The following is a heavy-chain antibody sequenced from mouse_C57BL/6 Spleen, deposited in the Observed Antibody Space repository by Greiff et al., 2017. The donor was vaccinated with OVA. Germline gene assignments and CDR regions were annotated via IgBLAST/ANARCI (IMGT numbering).Heavy chain of an antibody. D-gene: IGHD1-1*01. CDR3: AREVYD. CDR2: IDISDSYN. V-gene: IGHV1-69*01. CDR1: GYSFTSYW. Sequence: QVQLQQPGAELVMPGPSVKLSCKVSGYSFTSYWMHWVKLRPGQGLGWIGVIDISDSYNNNNQKSKGKYTLIVNKSSSTAYMQRSSLASGDSEVYCCAREVYDWGQGTTLTVSS. J-gene: IGHJ2*01.